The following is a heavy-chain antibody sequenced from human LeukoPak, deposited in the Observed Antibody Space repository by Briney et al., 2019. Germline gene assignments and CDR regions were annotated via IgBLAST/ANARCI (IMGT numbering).Heavy chain of an antibody. CDR2: IHHSGT. D-gene: IGHD2-15*01. CDR1: GGSISNYF. Sequence: PSETLSLTCTVSGGSISNYFWSWIQQPPGKGLEWIGFIHHSGTKYSPSLKSRVTISLETSKNQFSLKVNSVTAADTAMYYCARDLERDVIGGFDPRGQGTLVTVSS. J-gene: IGHJ5*02. V-gene: IGHV4-59*01. CDR3: ARDLERDVIGGFDP.